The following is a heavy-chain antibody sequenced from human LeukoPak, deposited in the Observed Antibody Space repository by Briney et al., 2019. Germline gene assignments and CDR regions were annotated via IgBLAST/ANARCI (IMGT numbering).Heavy chain of an antibody. Sequence: GGSLRLSCAASGFTFSNSVMSWVRQAPGKGLEWVSTISASGVTTYYADSVKGRFTISRDNSKNTLYLQLNSLRAEDTAVYYCAKNWYSSSLWGQGTLVTVSS. CDR2: ISASGVTT. CDR1: GFTFSNSV. CDR3: AKNWYSSSL. J-gene: IGHJ4*02. V-gene: IGHV3-23*01. D-gene: IGHD6-13*01.